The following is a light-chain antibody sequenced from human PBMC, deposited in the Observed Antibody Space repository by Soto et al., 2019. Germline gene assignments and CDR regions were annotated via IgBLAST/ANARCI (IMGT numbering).Light chain of an antibody. CDR3: SSYAGSNNWN. Sequence: QSALTQPPSASGSRGQSVTISCTGTSSDVGGYNYVSWYQQHPGKAPKLMIYEVSKRPSGVPDRFSGSKSGNTASLTVSGLQAEDEADYYCSSYAGSNNWNFGTGTNLTVL. CDR1: SSDVGGYNY. J-gene: IGLJ1*01. CDR2: EVS. V-gene: IGLV2-8*01.